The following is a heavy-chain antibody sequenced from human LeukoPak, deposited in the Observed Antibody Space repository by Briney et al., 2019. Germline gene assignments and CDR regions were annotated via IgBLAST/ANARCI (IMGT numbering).Heavy chain of an antibody. CDR3: AKERGSWPTNQLDY. Sequence: GGSLRLSCAASGFTFSNYGMSWVRQAPGKGLEWVSAISGSGGSTYYADSVKGRFTISRDNSKNTLGLQMNSLRAEDTAVYYCAKERGSWPTNQLDYWGQGTPVTVSS. J-gene: IGHJ4*02. D-gene: IGHD6-13*01. V-gene: IGHV3-23*01. CDR2: ISGSGGST. CDR1: GFTFSNYG.